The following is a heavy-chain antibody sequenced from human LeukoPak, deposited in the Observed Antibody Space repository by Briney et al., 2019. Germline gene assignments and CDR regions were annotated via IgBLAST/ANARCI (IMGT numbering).Heavy chain of an antibody. J-gene: IGHJ6*02. D-gene: IGHD2-2*02. CDR2: IYYSGST. CDR1: GGSISSYY. CDR3: ARGLRRYCSSTSCYRGVWGYYYYGMDV. V-gene: IGHV4-59*12. Sequence: SETLSLTCTVSGGSISSYYWSWIRQPPGKGLEWIGYIYYSGSTNYNPSLKSRVTISVDTSKNQFSLKLSSVTAADTAVYYCARGLRRYCSSTSCYRGVWGYYYYGMDVWGQGTTVTVSS.